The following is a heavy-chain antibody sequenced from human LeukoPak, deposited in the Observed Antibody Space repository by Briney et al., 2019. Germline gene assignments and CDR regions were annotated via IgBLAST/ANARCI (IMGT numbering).Heavy chain of an antibody. CDR1: GGSFSGYY. D-gene: IGHD6-6*01. CDR3: ARGRSSSSLHFDY. Sequence: SETLSLTCAVYGGSFSGYYWSWIGQPPGKGLEGIGEINHSGSTNYNPSLKSRVTISVDTSKNQFSLKLSSVTAADTAVYYCARGRSSSSLHFDYWGQGTLVTVSS. CDR2: INHSGST. V-gene: IGHV4-34*01. J-gene: IGHJ4*02.